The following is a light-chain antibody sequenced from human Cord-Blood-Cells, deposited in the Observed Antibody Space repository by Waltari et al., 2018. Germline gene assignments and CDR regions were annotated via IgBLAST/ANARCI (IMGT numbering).Light chain of an antibody. CDR3: YSTDSSGNHRV. CDR2: EDS. Sequence: SYELTQPPSVSVSPGQTARITRSGDALPKKYAYWYQQKSGQAPGLVIYEDSKRPSGSPERVSGSSSGTMATLTISGAQVEDEADYYCYSTDSSGNHRVFGGGTKLTVL. V-gene: IGLV3-10*01. CDR1: ALPKKY. J-gene: IGLJ2*01.